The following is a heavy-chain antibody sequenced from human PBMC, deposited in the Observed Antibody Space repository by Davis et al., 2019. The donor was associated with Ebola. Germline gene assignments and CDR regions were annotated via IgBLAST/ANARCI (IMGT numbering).Heavy chain of an antibody. CDR1: GGTFSSYA. J-gene: IGHJ6*02. CDR3: ARGVRILYYRDYYYGMDV. D-gene: IGHD2-8*01. Sequence: SVKVSCKASGGTFSSYAISWVRQAPGQGLEWMGRIIPILGIANYAQKFQGRVTITADKSTSTAYMELSSLRSEDTAVYYCARGVRILYYRDYYYGMDVWGQGTTVTVSS. CDR2: IIPILGIA. V-gene: IGHV1-69*04.